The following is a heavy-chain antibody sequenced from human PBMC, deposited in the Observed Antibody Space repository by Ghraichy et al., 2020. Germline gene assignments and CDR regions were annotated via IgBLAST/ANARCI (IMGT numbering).Heavy chain of an antibody. Sequence: SETLSLTCAVYGGSFSGYYCSWIRQPPGKGLEWIGEINHSGSTNYNPSLKSRVTISVDTSKNQFSLKLSSVTAADTAVYYCARGYGSGSYTVFDIWGQGTMVTVSS. V-gene: IGHV4-34*01. CDR2: INHSGST. CDR1: GGSFSGYY. CDR3: ARGYGSGSYTVFDI. J-gene: IGHJ3*02. D-gene: IGHD3-10*01.